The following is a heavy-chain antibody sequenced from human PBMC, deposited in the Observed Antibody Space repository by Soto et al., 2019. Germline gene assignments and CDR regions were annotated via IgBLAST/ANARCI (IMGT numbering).Heavy chain of an antibody. J-gene: IGHJ5*02. V-gene: IGHV3-30*18. CDR2: ISYDGSNK. D-gene: IGHD3-9*01. CDR3: ANEAYDILTGRNWFDP. Sequence: QVQLVESGGGVVQPGRSLRLSCAASGFTFSSYGMHWVRQAPGKGLEWVAVISYDGSNKYYADSVKGRFTISRDNSKNTLYLQMNSLRAEDTAVYYCANEAYDILTGRNWFDPWGQGTLVTVSS. CDR1: GFTFSSYG.